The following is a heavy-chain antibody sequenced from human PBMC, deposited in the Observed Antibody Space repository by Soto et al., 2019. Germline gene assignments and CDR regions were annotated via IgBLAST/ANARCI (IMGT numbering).Heavy chain of an antibody. D-gene: IGHD6-13*01. CDR1: GDAISSYA. J-gene: IGHJ5*02. V-gene: IGHV1-69*01. Sequence: VKLTCKACGDAISSYASSWVRQATGQGLEWMGGIIPIFGTANYAPKFQGRVTITADESTSTAYMELSSLRSEDTAVYYCARDRSGIASSLDWFDPWGQGTLVTVSS. CDR2: IIPIFGTA. CDR3: ARDRSGIASSLDWFDP.